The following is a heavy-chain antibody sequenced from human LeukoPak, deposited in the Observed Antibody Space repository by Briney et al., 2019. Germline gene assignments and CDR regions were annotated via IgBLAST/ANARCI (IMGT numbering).Heavy chain of an antibody. V-gene: IGHV4-39*01. J-gene: IGHJ4*02. CDR3: ALIPGYSSSWYSDY. CDR2: IYYSGST. Sequence: SETLSLTCTVSGGSISSSSYYWAWIRQPPGKGLEWIGSIYYSGSTYYNPSLKSRVTISVDTSKNQFSLKLSSVTAADTAVYYCALIPGYSSSWYSDYWGQGTLVTVSS. D-gene: IGHD6-13*01. CDR1: GGSISSSSYY.